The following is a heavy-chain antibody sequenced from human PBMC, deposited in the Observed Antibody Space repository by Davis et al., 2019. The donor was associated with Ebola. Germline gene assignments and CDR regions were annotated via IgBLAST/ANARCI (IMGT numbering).Heavy chain of an antibody. CDR1: GGSINNYH. CDR2: IYSGGGS. V-gene: IGHV4-59*08. CDR3: ARPWYSGTYYDAYDI. Sequence: SETLSLTCTVSGGSINNYHWSWIRQPPGRELEWIAYIYSGGGSYYNPSLKSRVTISVDTSKNQFSLKLNSATAADTAVYYCARPWYSGTYYDAYDIWGQGTMVAVSS. D-gene: IGHD1-26*01. J-gene: IGHJ3*02.